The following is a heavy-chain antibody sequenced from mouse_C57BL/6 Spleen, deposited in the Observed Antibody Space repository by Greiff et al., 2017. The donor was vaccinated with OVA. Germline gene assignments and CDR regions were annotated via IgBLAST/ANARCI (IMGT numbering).Heavy chain of an antibody. Sequence: QVQLQQSGPELVKPGASVKISCKASGYAFSSSWMNWVKQRPGKGLEWIGRIYPGDGDTNYNGKFKGKATLTADKSSSTAYMHLSSLTSEDSAVYFCASHYGSSYWYFDVWGTGTTVTVSS. CDR2: IYPGDGDT. D-gene: IGHD1-1*01. J-gene: IGHJ1*03. CDR3: ASHYGSSYWYFDV. CDR1: GYAFSSSW. V-gene: IGHV1-82*01.